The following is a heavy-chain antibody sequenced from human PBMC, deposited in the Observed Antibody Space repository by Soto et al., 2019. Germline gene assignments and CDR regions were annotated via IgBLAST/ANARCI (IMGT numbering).Heavy chain of an antibody. CDR3: ARARAIQVPAAMGNYYYYYYMDL. CDR2: INPNSGGT. CDR1: GYTFTGYY. J-gene: IGHJ6*03. V-gene: IGHV1-2*04. D-gene: IGHD2-2*01. Sequence: GASVKVSCKASGYTFTGYYMHWVRQAPGQGLEWMGWINPNSGGTNYAQEFQGWVTMTRDTSISTAYMELSRLRSDDTAVYYCARARAIQVPAAMGNYYYYYYMDLWGKGTTVTVSS.